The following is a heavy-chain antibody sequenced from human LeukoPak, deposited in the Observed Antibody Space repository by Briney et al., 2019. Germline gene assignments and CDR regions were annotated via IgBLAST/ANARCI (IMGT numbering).Heavy chain of an antibody. CDR2: KRYDGSSE. CDR3: AGAASGVRQEHYFDQ. J-gene: IGHJ4*02. CDR1: GFTFNTYG. V-gene: IGHV3-33*01. Sequence: GGSLRLSCEASGFTFNTYGMHWVRQAPGKGLEWVALKRYDGSSENYADSVKGRFTISRDNSKNTLYLEMNSLSVEDTAVYYCAGAASGVRQEHYFDQWGQGTLVTVSS. D-gene: IGHD3-10*01.